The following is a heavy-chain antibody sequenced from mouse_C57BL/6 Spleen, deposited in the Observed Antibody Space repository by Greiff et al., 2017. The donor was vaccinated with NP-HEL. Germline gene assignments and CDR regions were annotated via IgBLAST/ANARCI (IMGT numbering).Heavy chain of an antibody. CDR2: FHPYNDDT. Sequence: QVQLKQSGAELVKPGASVKMSCKASGYTFTTYPIEWMKQNHGKSLEWIGNFHPYNDDTKYNEKFKGKATFTVEKSSSTVYLELSRLTSDDSAVYYCARRDYGSSYGFAYWGQGTLVTVSA. V-gene: IGHV1-47*01. J-gene: IGHJ3*01. D-gene: IGHD1-1*01. CDR1: GYTFTTYP. CDR3: ARRDYGSSYGFAY.